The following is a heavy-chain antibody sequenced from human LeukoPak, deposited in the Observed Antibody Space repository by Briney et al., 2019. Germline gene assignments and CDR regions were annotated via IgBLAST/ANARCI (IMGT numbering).Heavy chain of an antibody. CDR3: ARGLRAVAGKNFDY. Sequence: SETLSLTCAVYGGSFSGYYWSWLRQPPGKGLEWIGEINHSGSTNYNPSLKSRVTISVDTSKNQFSLKLSSVTAADTAVYYCARGLRAVAGKNFDYWGQGTLVTVSS. CDR2: INHSGST. J-gene: IGHJ4*02. V-gene: IGHV4-34*01. CDR1: GGSFSGYY. D-gene: IGHD6-19*01.